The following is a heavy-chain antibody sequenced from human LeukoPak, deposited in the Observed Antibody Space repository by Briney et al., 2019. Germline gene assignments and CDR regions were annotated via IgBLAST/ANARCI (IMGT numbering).Heavy chain of an antibody. D-gene: IGHD6-19*01. J-gene: IGHJ4*02. CDR2: IKQDGSER. CDR3: ATGAGCGY. CDR1: GFTFSSYW. V-gene: IGHV3-7*03. Sequence: PGGSLRLSCAASGFTFSSYWMTWVRQAPGKGLEWVANIKQDGSERNYVDSVKGRFTISRDNAKNPLYLQMNTLGDEDTAVYYCATGAGCGYWGQGTLVTVSS.